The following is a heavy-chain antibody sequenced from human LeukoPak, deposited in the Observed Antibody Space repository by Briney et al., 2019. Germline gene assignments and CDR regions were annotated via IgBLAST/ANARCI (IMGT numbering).Heavy chain of an antibody. CDR1: GFTFSSYA. CDR3: AVTATPPQSQLLLSYYYYGMDV. V-gene: IGHV3-23*01. CDR2: ISGSGGST. Sequence: GGSLRLSCAASGFTFSSYAMSWVRQAPGKGLEWVSAISGSGGSTYYADSVKGRFTISRDNSKNTLYLQMNSLRAEDTAVYYCAVTATPPQSQLLLSYYYYGMDVWGQGTTVTVSS. J-gene: IGHJ6*02. D-gene: IGHD2-2*01.